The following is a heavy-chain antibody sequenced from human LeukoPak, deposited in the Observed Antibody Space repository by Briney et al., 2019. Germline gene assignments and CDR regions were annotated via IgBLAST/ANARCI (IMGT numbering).Heavy chain of an antibody. CDR3: AKYKFGSDYFSN. J-gene: IGHJ4*02. D-gene: IGHD2/OR15-2a*01. V-gene: IGHV4-4*07. CDR1: GDSIRGYY. Sequence: SETLSLTCTVSGDSIRGYYWSWIRQPAGKGLEWIGRIYTSGSTKYNPSFQGRVTMSLDTSKNQFSLRRSSVAAADTAIYYCAKYKFGSDYFSNWGQGTLVTVSS. CDR2: IYTSGST.